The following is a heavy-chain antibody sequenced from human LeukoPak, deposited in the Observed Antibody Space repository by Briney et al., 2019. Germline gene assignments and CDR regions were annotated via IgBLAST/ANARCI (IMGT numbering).Heavy chain of an antibody. CDR2: INSDGSST. V-gene: IGHV3-74*01. CDR1: GFTFSSYW. CDR3: ARGGAVAGTFDS. Sequence: GGSLRLSCAVSGFTFSSYWMHWVRQAPGKGLVWVSRINSDGSSTTYADSVKGRLTISRDNAKNTVYLQMNSLSAEDTAVYYCARGGAVAGTFDSWGQGTLVTVSS. D-gene: IGHD6-19*01. J-gene: IGHJ4*02.